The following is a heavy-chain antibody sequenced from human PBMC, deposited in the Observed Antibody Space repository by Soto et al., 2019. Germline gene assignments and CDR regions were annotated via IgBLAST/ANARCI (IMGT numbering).Heavy chain of an antibody. J-gene: IGHJ6*02. CDR2: INSSGGST. CDR1: GYTFTSYY. D-gene: IGHD3-3*01. CDR3: ARAVQHYDFWSGSYTFPALYGMDV. V-gene: IGHV1-46*01. Sequence: ASVKGSCKASGYTFTSYYMHWVRQAHGQGLELMGIINSSGGSTSYAQKFQGRVTMTRDTSTSTVYMELSSLRSEDTAVYYCARAVQHYDFWSGSYTFPALYGMDVWGQGTTVTVSS.